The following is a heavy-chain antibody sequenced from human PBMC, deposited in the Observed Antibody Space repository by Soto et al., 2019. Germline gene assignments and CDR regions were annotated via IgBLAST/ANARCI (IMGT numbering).Heavy chain of an antibody. V-gene: IGHV4-31*03. Sequence: QVQLQESGPGLVKPSQTLSLTCTVSGGSISSGGYYWSWIRQHPGKGLEWIGYIYYSGSTYYNPSVKSRVTISVDPSKNQFSRKLSSVTAADTAVYYCARGEGSGWFDYWGQGTLVTVSS. CDR2: IYYSGST. CDR1: GGSISSGGYY. J-gene: IGHJ4*02. D-gene: IGHD6-19*01. CDR3: ARGEGSGWFDY.